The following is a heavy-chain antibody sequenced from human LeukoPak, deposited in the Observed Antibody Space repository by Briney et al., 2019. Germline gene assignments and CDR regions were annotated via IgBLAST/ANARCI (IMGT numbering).Heavy chain of an antibody. J-gene: IGHJ4*02. Sequence: SETLSLTCTVSGGSISSYYWSWIRQPAGKGLEWIGHIYNSGSTNYNPSLKGRVTMSVATSKNLFSLHPSSVTAADTAVYYCARSAFLVTAPGLYYFDYWGQGTLVAVSS. V-gene: IGHV4-4*07. CDR3: ARSAFLVTAPGLYYFDY. CDR2: IYNSGST. CDR1: GGSISSYY. D-gene: IGHD6-13*01.